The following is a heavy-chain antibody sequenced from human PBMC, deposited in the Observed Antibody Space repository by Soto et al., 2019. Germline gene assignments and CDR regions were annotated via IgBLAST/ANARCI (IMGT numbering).Heavy chain of an antibody. J-gene: IGHJ6*02. CDR3: ARRLGITMVREHYGMDV. D-gene: IGHD3-10*01. CDR1: GGTFSSYT. V-gene: IGHV1-69*02. CDR2: IIPILGIA. Sequence: QVQLVQSGAEVKKPGSSVKVSCKASGGTFSSYTISWVRQAPGQGLEWMGRIIPILGIANYAQKFQGRVTITAEKSTSTAYMELSSLRSEDTAVYYCARRLGITMVREHYGMDVWGQGTTVTVSS.